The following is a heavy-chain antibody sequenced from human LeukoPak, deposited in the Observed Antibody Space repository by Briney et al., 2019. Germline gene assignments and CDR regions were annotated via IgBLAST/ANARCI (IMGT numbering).Heavy chain of an antibody. CDR1: GYTFTSYY. V-gene: IGHV1-46*01. Sequence: ASVRVSCKASGYTFTSYYMHWVRQAPGQGLEWMGIINPSGGSTSYAQKFQGRVTMTRDTSTSTVYMELSSLRSEDTAVYYCARGGDYYYDSSGYYAYWGQGTLVTVSS. CDR2: INPSGGST. CDR3: ARGGDYYYDSSGYYAY. D-gene: IGHD3-22*01. J-gene: IGHJ4*02.